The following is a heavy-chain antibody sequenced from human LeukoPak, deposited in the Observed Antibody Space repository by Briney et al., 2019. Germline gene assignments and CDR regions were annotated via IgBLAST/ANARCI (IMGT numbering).Heavy chain of an antibody. D-gene: IGHD2-2*01. J-gene: IGHJ6*02. CDR1: GYSFTNYW. CDR2: IYPGDSET. V-gene: IGHV5-51*01. CDR3: ARHELPYCSSTSCYGGYYGMDV. Sequence: PGEALKISCQGSGYSFTNYWIGWVRQMPGKGLEWMGIIYPGDSETRYSPSFQGQVTISAAKSISTAYLQWRSLKASDTAMYYCARHELPYCSSTSCYGGYYGMDVWGQGTTVTVSS.